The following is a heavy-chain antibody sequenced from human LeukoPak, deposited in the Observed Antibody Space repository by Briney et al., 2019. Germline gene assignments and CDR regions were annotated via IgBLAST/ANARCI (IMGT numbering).Heavy chain of an antibody. CDR3: ARATFTMTRNAFDI. D-gene: IGHD3-22*01. Sequence: SETLSLTCTVSGGSISSYYWSWIRQPAGKGLEWIGRIYTSGSTNHNPSLKSRVTMSVDTSKNQFSLKLSSVTATDTGVYYCARATFTMTRNAFDIWGQGTMVTVSS. CDR1: GGSISSYY. V-gene: IGHV4-4*07. CDR2: IYTSGST. J-gene: IGHJ3*02.